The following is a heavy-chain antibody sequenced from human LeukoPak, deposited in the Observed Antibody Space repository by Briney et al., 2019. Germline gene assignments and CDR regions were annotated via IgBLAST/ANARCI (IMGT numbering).Heavy chain of an antibody. J-gene: IGHJ4*02. CDR2: INPNSGGT. CDR3: ARGLRGYSGYDLRDY. Sequence: ASVKVSCKASGYTFTNYYMHWVRQAPGQGLEWMGWINPNSGGTNYAQKFQGRVTMTRDTSISTAYMELSRLRSDDTAVYYCARGLRGYSGYDLRDYWGQGTLVTVSS. CDR1: GYTFTNYY. D-gene: IGHD5-12*01. V-gene: IGHV1-2*02.